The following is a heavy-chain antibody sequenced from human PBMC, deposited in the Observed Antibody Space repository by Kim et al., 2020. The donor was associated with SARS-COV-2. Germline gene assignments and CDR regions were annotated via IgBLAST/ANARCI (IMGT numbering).Heavy chain of an antibody. CDR3: ARDLVATMHLFDY. Sequence: YAKKVQGRVTMTRDTSTSTVYMELSSLRSEDTAVYYCARDLVATMHLFDYWGQGTLVTVSS. D-gene: IGHD5-12*01. V-gene: IGHV1-46*01. J-gene: IGHJ4*02.